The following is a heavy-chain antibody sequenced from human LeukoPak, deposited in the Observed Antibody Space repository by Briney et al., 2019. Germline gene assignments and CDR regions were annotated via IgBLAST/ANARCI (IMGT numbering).Heavy chain of an antibody. CDR2: ISTGSNYI. CDR1: GFTFGSYD. CDR3: AKNVESKTLIRRSWFDP. Sequence: PGGSLRLSCTASGFTFGSYDMNWVRQAPGEGLEWVSTISTGSNYIYYADSVKGRFTISRDNAKGSLYLQMSSLRAEDTAVYYCAKNVESKTLIRRSWFDPWGQGTLVTVSS. V-gene: IGHV3-21*01. J-gene: IGHJ5*02. D-gene: IGHD2-21*01.